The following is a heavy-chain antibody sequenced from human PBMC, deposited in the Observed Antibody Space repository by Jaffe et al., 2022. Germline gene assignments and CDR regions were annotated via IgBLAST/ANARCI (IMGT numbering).Heavy chain of an antibody. J-gene: IGHJ4*02. D-gene: IGHD6-13*01. CDR3: ARGGGLAADVTRY. CDR1: GYTFTGYY. CDR2: INCNTGDT. Sequence: QLQLVQSGAEVKKPGASVKVSCRTSGYTFTGYYIHWVRQAPGQGLEWMGWINCNTGDTNYAQRFQGRVTMTRETSITTAYMELSRLRSDDTAIYYCARGGGLAADVTRYWGQGTLVTVSS. V-gene: IGHV1-2*02.